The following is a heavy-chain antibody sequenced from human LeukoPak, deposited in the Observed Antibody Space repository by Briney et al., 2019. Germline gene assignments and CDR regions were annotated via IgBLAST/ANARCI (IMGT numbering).Heavy chain of an antibody. D-gene: IGHD2-2*01. V-gene: IGHV3-7*01. CDR3: AREDIVVVPAAESIYYYYGMDV. CDR1: GFTFSSYW. Sequence: GGSLRLSCAASGFTFSSYWMSWVRQAPGKGLEWVAHIKQDGSEKYYVDSVKGRFTISRDNAKNSLYPQMNSLRAEDTAVYYCAREDIVVVPAAESIYYYYGMDVWGQGTTVTVSS. J-gene: IGHJ6*02. CDR2: IKQDGSEK.